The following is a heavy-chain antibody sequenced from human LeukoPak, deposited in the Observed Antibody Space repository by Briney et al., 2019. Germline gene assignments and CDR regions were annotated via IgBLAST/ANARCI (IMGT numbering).Heavy chain of an antibody. V-gene: IGHV1-69*15. CDR3: ASYSYYDFWSGYYKEGYYFDY. D-gene: IGHD3-3*01. CDR1: GGTFSSYA. Sequence: ASVKVSCKASGGTFSSYAISWVRQAPGQGLEWMGRIIPIFGTANYAQKFQGRVTITADESTSTAYLDLRSLRSEDTAVYYCASYSYYDFWSGYYKEGYYFDYWGQGTLVTVSS. CDR2: IIPIFGTA. J-gene: IGHJ4*02.